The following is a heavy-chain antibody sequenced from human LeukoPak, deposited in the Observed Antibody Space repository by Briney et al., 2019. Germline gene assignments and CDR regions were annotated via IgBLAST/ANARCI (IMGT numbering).Heavy chain of an antibody. D-gene: IGHD5-18*01. V-gene: IGHV3-23*01. Sequence: GGSLRLSCAASRFSFSTYPMGWVRRAPGKGLEWVSGISASGDVTFHADPVKGRFTISRDKAKNTLYVQMNSLRAEDTAVYYCARGGVYSYGSFDYWGQGTLVTVSS. CDR1: RFSFSTYP. J-gene: IGHJ4*02. CDR3: ARGGVYSYGSFDY. CDR2: ISASGDVT.